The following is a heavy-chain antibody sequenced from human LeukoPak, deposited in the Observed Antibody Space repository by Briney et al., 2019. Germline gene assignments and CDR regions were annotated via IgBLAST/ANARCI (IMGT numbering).Heavy chain of an antibody. CDR2: IKQDGSEK. Sequence: GGSLRLSCAASGFTFSSYWMSWVRQAPGKGLEWVANIKQDGSEKYYVDSVKGRFTISRDNAKNSLYLQMNSLRAEDTAVYYCARESRLRVPADNWFDPWGQGTLVTVSS. D-gene: IGHD2-2*01. CDR1: GFTFSSYW. J-gene: IGHJ5*02. V-gene: IGHV3-7*01. CDR3: ARESRLRVPADNWFDP.